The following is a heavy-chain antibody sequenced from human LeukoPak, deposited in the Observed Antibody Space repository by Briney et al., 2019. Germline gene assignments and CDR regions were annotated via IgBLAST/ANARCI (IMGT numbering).Heavy chain of an antibody. J-gene: IGHJ4*02. V-gene: IGHV4-61*02. CDR3: ARLTPGIAVAGSEFDY. CDR1: GGSLSSGSYY. Sequence: SQTLSLTCTVSGGSLSSGSYYWSWIRPPAGKGLEWIGRIYTSGSTNYNPSLKSRVTISVDTSKNQFSLKLSSVTAADTAVYYCARLTPGIAVAGSEFDYWGQGTLVTVSS. CDR2: IYTSGST. D-gene: IGHD6-19*01.